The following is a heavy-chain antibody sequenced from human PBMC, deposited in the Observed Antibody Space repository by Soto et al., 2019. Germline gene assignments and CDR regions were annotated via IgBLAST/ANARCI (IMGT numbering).Heavy chain of an antibody. CDR2: IRSKANNYAT. J-gene: IGHJ6*02. V-gene: IGHV3-73*02. CDR3: TNPQVYYGMDV. CDR1: GFTFSGSA. Sequence: EVQLVESRGGLVQPGGSLKLSCAASGFTFSGSAVHWVRQASGKGLEWVGRIRSKANNYATAYAASVQGRFTIFRDDLKNTAYLQMNSLKTEDTAVYYCTNPQVYYGMDVWGQGTTVTVSS.